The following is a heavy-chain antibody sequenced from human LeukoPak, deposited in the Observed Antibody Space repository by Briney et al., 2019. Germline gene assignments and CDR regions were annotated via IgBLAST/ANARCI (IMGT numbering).Heavy chain of an antibody. D-gene: IGHD3-22*01. J-gene: IGHJ4*02. V-gene: IGHV3-11*01. Sequence: GGSLRLSCAASGFTFSDYYMSWIRQAPGKGLEWVSYISSSGSTIYYADSAKGRFTISRDNAKNSLYLQMNSLRAEDTAVYYCARLATNYYDSSGYYYDYFDYWGQGTLVTVSS. CDR1: GFTFSDYY. CDR3: ARLATNYYDSSGYYYDYFDY. CDR2: ISSSGSTI.